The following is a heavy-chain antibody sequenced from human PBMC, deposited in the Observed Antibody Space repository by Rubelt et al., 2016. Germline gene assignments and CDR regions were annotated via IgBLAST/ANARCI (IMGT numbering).Heavy chain of an antibody. Sequence: EVQLVESGGGLVQPGGPLRLSCAASGFTFSSYRMTWVRQAPGKGLEGVSYISSSSSTIYYADSVKGRFTISGDNAKNSLYLQMNSLRDEETAIYYCARPTSGAAQAQGYWGQGTLVTVSS. V-gene: IGHV3-48*02. CDR2: ISSSSSTI. CDR1: GFTFSSYR. D-gene: IGHD2-2*01. CDR3: ARPTSGAAQAQGY. J-gene: IGHJ4*02.